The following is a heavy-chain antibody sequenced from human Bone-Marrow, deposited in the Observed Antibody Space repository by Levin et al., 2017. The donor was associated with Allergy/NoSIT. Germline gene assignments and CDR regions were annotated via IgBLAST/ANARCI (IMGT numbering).Heavy chain of an antibody. CDR2: ISGSGIT. Sequence: SETLSLTCTVSGASITDYYWSWIRQPAGQGLEWIGRISGSGITRYNPSLQSRLSMSVDTSSSQCSLKLSSVTAADTAVYYCARGLGDAVDSNFFDSWGQGTLVTVSS. D-gene: IGHD3-16*01. CDR3: ARGLGDAVDSNFFDS. CDR1: GASITDYY. J-gene: IGHJ5*01. V-gene: IGHV4-4*07.